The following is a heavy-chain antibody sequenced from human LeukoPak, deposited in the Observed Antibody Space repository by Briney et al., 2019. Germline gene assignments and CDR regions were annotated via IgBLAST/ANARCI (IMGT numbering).Heavy chain of an antibody. V-gene: IGHV1-69*04. Sequence: GASVKVSCKASGGTFSGYAISWVRQAPGQGLEWMGRIIPILGIANYAQKFQGRVTITADKSTSTAYTELSSLRSEDTAVYYCARVGQQLAGLDYWGQGTLVTVSS. D-gene: IGHD6-13*01. CDR3: ARVGQQLAGLDY. J-gene: IGHJ4*02. CDR1: GGTFSGYA. CDR2: IIPILGIA.